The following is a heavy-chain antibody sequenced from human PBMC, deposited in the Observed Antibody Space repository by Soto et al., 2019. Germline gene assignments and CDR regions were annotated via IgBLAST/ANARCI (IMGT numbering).Heavy chain of an antibody. D-gene: IGHD3-16*02. V-gene: IGHV3-23*01. CDR3: AKDRGIIVKAGDAFDV. Sequence: EVQLMESGGGLVQPGGSLRLSCASSGFTLSMSAVNWVRQAPGKGLEWVSYISDSGDRTYYADSVKCRFTISRDRSKNTVSLQMDSLRAEDTAVYYCAKDRGIIVKAGDAFDVWGQGKKVTVSS. CDR2: ISDSGDRT. J-gene: IGHJ3*01. CDR1: GFTLSMSA.